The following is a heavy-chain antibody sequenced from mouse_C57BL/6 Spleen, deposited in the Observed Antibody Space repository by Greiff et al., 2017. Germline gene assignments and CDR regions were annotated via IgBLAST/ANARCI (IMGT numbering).Heavy chain of an antibody. D-gene: IGHD1-1*01. Sequence: VKLQESGAELVRPGASVKLSCTASGYTFTDYYINWVKQRPGQGLEWIARIYPGSGNTYYNEKFKGKATLTAEKSSSTAYMQLSSLTSEDSAVYFCARDYYVDMGYWGQGTSVTVSS. CDR2: IYPGSGNT. J-gene: IGHJ4*01. V-gene: IGHV1-76*01. CDR1: GYTFTDYY. CDR3: ARDYYVDMGY.